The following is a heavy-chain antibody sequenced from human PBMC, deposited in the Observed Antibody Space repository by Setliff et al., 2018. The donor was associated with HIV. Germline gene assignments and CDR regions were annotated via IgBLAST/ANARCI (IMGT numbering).Heavy chain of an antibody. CDR3: ARDDYGDYYYYYMDV. D-gene: IGHD4-17*01. Sequence: GASVKVSCKASGYTFTSYYMHWVRQAPGQRLEWMGWINAGNGNTKYSQKFQGRVTITRDTSASTAYMELSSLRSEDTAVYYCARDDYGDYYYYYMDVWGKGTTVTVSS. CDR2: INAGNGNT. V-gene: IGHV1-3*01. CDR1: GYTFTSYY. J-gene: IGHJ6*03.